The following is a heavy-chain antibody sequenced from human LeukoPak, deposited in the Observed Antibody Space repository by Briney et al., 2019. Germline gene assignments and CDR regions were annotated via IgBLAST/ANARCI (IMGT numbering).Heavy chain of an antibody. J-gene: IGHJ6*02. CDR2: INHSGST. CDR3: ARRKYYDFWSGYYKVYYYGMDV. Sequence: KPSETLSLTCAVYGGSFSGYYWSWIRQPPGKGLEWIGEINHSGSTNYNPSLKSRVTISVDTSKNQFSLKLSSVTAADTAVYYCARRKYYDFWSGYYKVYYYGMDVWGQGTTVTVSS. D-gene: IGHD3-3*01. V-gene: IGHV4-34*01. CDR1: GGSFSGYY.